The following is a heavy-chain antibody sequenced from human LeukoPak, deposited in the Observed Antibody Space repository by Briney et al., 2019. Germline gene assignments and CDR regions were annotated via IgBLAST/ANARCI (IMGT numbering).Heavy chain of an antibody. D-gene: IGHD3-22*01. CDR2: ISWNSGSI. J-gene: IGHJ3*02. CDR3: AKEFPTMIRVGAFDI. Sequence: GGSLRLSCVASGFTFSNYAVNWVRQAPGKGLEWVSGISWNSGSIGYADSVKGRFTISRDNAKNSLYLQMNSLRAEDTALYYCAKEFPTMIRVGAFDIWGQGTMVTVSS. CDR1: GFTFSNYA. V-gene: IGHV3-9*01.